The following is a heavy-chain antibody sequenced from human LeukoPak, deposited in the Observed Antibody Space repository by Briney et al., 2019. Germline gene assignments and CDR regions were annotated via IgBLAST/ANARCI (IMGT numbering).Heavy chain of an antibody. CDR2: INHSGST. D-gene: IGHD6-6*01. Sequence: SETLSLTCAVYGGSFSGYYWSWIRQPPGKGLEWIGEINHSGSTNYNPSLKSRVTISVDTSKNQFSLKLSSVTAADTAVYYCAREGGGYSSSLDYWGQGTLVTVSS. CDR3: AREGGGYSSSLDY. CDR1: GGSFSGYY. V-gene: IGHV4-34*01. J-gene: IGHJ4*02.